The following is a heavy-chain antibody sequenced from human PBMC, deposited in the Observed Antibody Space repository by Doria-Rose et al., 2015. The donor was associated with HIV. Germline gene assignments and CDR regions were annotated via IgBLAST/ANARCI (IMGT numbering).Heavy chain of an antibody. CDR2: IYYSGSA. V-gene: IGHV4-31*02. Sequence: GFYWNWIRHLPGKGLEWIGYIYYSGSAYYNPSLKSRLTISVDTSKNQFPLALRSVTAADTAVYYCARGGGYDPGLYWGQGNLVTVSS. J-gene: IGHJ4*02. D-gene: IGHD5-12*01. CDR1: GFY. CDR3: ARGGGYDPGLY.